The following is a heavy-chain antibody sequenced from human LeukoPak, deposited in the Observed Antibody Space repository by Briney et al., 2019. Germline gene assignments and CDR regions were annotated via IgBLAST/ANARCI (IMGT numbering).Heavy chain of an antibody. Sequence: ASVKVSCKASGYTFTSYDINWVRQATGQGLEWMGWMNPNSGNTGYAQKFQGRVTITRDTSASTAYMELSSLRSEDTAVYYCARDTPFRHKAIDYWGQGTLVTVSS. CDR2: MNPNSGNT. D-gene: IGHD2-2*02. J-gene: IGHJ4*02. V-gene: IGHV1-8*01. CDR1: GYTFTSYD. CDR3: ARDTPFRHKAIDY.